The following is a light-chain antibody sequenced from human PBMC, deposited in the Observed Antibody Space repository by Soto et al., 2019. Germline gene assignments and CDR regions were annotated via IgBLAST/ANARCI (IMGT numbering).Light chain of an antibody. J-gene: IGKJ1*01. CDR2: GAS. Sequence: EIVMTQSPATLSVSPGERATLSCRASQSVGSSLAWYQQEPGQAPRLLIYGASTRATGIPARFSGSGSGTEFTLTISSLQSEDFAVYYCQQYNNWPWTFGQGTKVDIK. CDR3: QQYNNWPWT. CDR1: QSVGSS. V-gene: IGKV3-15*01.